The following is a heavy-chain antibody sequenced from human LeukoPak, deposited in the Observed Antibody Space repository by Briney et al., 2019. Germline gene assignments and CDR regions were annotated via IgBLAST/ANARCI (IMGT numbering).Heavy chain of an antibody. Sequence: ASVKVSCKASGYTFTSYDINWVRQATGQGLEWXXXXXPNSGNTGYAQKFQGRVTMTRITSISTAYLELSSLRSEDTAVYYCARGPILYSGYDGGSWFDPWGQGTLVTVSS. CDR2: XXPNSGNT. J-gene: IGHJ5*02. D-gene: IGHD5-12*01. CDR1: GYTFTSYD. V-gene: IGHV1-8*01. CDR3: ARGPILYSGYDGGSWFDP.